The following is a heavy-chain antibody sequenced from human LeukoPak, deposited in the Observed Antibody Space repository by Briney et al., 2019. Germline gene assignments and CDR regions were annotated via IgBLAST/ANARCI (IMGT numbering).Heavy chain of an antibody. CDR1: GFTFSSYE. CDR2: ISSSGTTI. Sequence: GGSLTLSCAASGFTFSSYEMNWVRQAPGKGLEWVSYISSSGTTIYYADSVKGRFTISRDNAKNSLYLQMNSLRAEDTAVYYCARDRDSYGTDYWGQGTLVTVSS. J-gene: IGHJ4*02. V-gene: IGHV3-48*03. CDR3: ARDRDSYGTDY. D-gene: IGHD5-18*01.